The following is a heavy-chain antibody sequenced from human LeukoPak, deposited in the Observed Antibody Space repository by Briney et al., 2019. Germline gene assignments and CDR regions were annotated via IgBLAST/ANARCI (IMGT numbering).Heavy chain of an antibody. D-gene: IGHD2-2*01. J-gene: IGHJ3*02. CDR2: IYYSGST. CDR3: ASTGCSSTSCSTNTGYDAFDI. V-gene: IGHV4-39*07. CDR1: GGSISSSSYY. Sequence: PSETLSLTCTVSGGSISSSSYYWGWIRQPPGTGLEWLGSIYYSGSTYYNPSLKSRVTISVDTSKNQFSLKLSSVTAADTAVYYCASTGCSSTSCSTNTGYDAFDIWGQGTMVTVSS.